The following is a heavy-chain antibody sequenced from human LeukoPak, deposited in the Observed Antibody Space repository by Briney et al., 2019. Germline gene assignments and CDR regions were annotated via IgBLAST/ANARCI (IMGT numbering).Heavy chain of an antibody. V-gene: IGHV3-53*01. J-gene: IGHJ4*02. CDR3: ARRPRWAAFDY. CDR1: GFSVSSHY. CDR2: IYSDGST. D-gene: IGHD1-26*01. Sequence: GGSLRLSCTASGFSVSSHYMSWVRQAPGRGLEWVSVIYSDGSTNYADSVKGRFTISRDNSKNTLYLQMNSLRAEDTAVYYCARRPRWAAFDYWGQGTLVTVSS.